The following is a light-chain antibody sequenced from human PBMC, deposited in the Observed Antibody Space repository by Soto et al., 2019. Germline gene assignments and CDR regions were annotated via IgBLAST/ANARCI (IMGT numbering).Light chain of an antibody. CDR2: GAS. J-gene: IGKJ1*01. CDR3: QQYNNWPPVT. Sequence: EVVMTQSPATLSVSPGERATLSCRASQSVSSNLAWYQQKPGQAPRLLIYGASTRATGIPARFSGSGSGTEFTLTISSLQSEDFAVYYCQQYNNWPPVTFGQGTKVEIK. V-gene: IGKV3-15*01. CDR1: QSVSSN.